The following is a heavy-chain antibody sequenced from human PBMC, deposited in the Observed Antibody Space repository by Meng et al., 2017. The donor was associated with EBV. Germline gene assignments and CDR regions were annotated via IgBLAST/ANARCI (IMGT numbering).Heavy chain of an antibody. CDR1: GGPFRHYA. CDR2: FLPRLGAP. Sequence: QVQLVQSAAEVKKPGSSVKVSCKTSGGPFRHYAVSWVRQAPGQGLEWLGGFLPRLGAPNYAQKFHGRVTITADESTRTHYMDLRSLRYDDTGVYYCASESGRGYTPDYCGQGTLGTVSS. CDR3: ASESGRGYTPDY. V-gene: IGHV1-69*01. J-gene: IGHJ4*02. D-gene: IGHD3-10*01.